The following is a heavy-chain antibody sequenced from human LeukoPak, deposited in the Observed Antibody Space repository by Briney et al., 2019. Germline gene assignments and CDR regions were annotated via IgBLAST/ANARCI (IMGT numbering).Heavy chain of an antibody. CDR1: GSILTNYW. V-gene: IGHV5-51*01. Sequence: GESLQISCQGSGSILTNYWIGWVRQLPGKGLEWMGIIYPGDSDTRHSPSFQGQVTISADKSISTAYLQWSSLKASDTAIYYCARSWVSGYGTVLDYWGQGTLVTVSS. CDR2: IYPGDSDT. CDR3: ARSWVSGYGTVLDY. D-gene: IGHD5-18*01. J-gene: IGHJ4*02.